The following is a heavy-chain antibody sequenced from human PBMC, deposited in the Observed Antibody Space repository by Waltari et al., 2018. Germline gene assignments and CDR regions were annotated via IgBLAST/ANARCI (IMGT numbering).Heavy chain of an antibody. CDR2: IKPDGSEK. J-gene: IGHJ6*02. V-gene: IGHV3-7*01. CDR1: GFTFSNYW. Sequence: EVQMVESGGGLVQPGGSLRLSCAASGFTFSNYWIDWVRQAPGKGLEWIANIKPDGSEKNYVDSVKGRFTISRDNTKNSLYLQMNSLRAEDTAVYYCSKSLDVWGPGTSVTVSS. CDR3: SKSLDV.